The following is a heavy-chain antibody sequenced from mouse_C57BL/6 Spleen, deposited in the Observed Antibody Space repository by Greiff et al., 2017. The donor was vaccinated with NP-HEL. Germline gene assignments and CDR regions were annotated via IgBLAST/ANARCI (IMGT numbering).Heavy chain of an antibody. D-gene: IGHD1-1*01. CDR2: TNPTNGRT. J-gene: IGHJ2*01. Sequence: LQESGAELVKAGASVKMSCKASGYTFTSYWMHWVKQRLGQGLEWFAETNPTNGRTYYNEKFKSKTTLTVDKSSSTAYMLLSGPTFADSAVYYCARIKKIVATYFDYWGQGTTLTVSS. CDR3: ARIKKIVATYFDY. CDR1: GYTFTSYW. V-gene: IGHV1S81*02.